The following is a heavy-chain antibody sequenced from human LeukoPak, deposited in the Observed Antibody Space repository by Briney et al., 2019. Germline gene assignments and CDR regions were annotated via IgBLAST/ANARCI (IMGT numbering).Heavy chain of an antibody. V-gene: IGHV4-4*07. D-gene: IGHD3-10*01. CDR2: IYTRGST. J-gene: IGHJ4*02. CDR3: ARDYYGSGSYTY. CDR1: GGSINNY. Sequence: ASETLSLTCTAPGGSINNYWSWIRQPAGKGLEWIGRIYTRGSTNYNPSLKSRVTMSVDTSKNQFSLKLSSVTAADTAVYYCARDYYGSGSYTYWGQGTLVTVSS.